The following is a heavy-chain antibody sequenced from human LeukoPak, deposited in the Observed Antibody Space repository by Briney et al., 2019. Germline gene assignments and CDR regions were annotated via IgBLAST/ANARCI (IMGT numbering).Heavy chain of an antibody. Sequence: GGSLRLSCAASAFTFSSYAMHWLRQAPGKGLEWVAVISYDGSNKYYADSVKGRFTISRDNSKNTLYLQMNSLRAEDTAVYYCARPEELPSYFDYWGQGTLVTVSS. CDR1: AFTFSSYA. V-gene: IGHV3-30*04. CDR3: ARPEELPSYFDY. CDR2: ISYDGSNK. J-gene: IGHJ4*02. D-gene: IGHD1-26*01.